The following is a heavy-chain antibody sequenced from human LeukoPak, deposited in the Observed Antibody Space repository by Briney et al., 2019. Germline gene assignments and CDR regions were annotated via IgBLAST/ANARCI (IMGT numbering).Heavy chain of an antibody. V-gene: IGHV1-69*13. Sequence: SVKVSCTASGGSFSSYAINWVRQAPGQGLEWMGGIIPIFGTANYAQKFQDRVTITAVESISTVYMELCSLRSEDTAVYYCARGWLAETTVVTQYNYWGQGTLVTVSS. D-gene: IGHD4-23*01. CDR3: ARGWLAETTVVTQYNY. CDR2: IIPIFGTA. J-gene: IGHJ4*02. CDR1: GGSFSSYA.